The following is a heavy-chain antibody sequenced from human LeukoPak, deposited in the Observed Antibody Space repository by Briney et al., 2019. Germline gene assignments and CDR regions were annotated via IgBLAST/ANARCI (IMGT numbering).Heavy chain of an antibody. CDR2: IIPIFGTA. V-gene: IGHV1-69*13. D-gene: IGHD4-17*01. CDR3: ARGRVPDYGDYPNNWFDP. J-gene: IGHJ5*02. CDR1: GGTFSSYA. Sequence: SVKVSCKASGGTFSSYAISWVRQAPGQGLEWMGGIIPIFGTANYAQKFQGRVTITADESTSTAYMELSSLRSEDTAVYYSARGRVPDYGDYPNNWFDPWGQGTLVTVSS.